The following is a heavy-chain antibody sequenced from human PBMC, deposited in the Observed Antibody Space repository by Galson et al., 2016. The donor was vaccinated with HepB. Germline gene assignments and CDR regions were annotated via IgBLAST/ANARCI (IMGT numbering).Heavy chain of an antibody. CDR3: AREDDFWSDYYDWRSFNI. CDR2: INHSGNV. CDR1: GFTFSGHW. D-gene: IGHD3-3*01. J-gene: IGHJ3*02. V-gene: IGHV4-34*01. Sequence: LRLSCAASGFTFSGHWMSWIRQPPGKGLEWIGEINHSGNVNYNPSLKSRLIMSVDTSKHQFSLRLTSVTAADTAMYYCAREDDFWSDYYDWRSFNIWGQGTMVTVPS.